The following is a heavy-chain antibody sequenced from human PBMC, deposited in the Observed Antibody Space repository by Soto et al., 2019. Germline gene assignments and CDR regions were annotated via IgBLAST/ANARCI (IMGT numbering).Heavy chain of an antibody. CDR3: ARGDYYGSGPGAYYYGMDV. D-gene: IGHD3-10*01. Sequence: NPSETLSLTCTVSGGSISSYYWSWIRQPPGKGLEWIGYIYYSGSTNYNPSLKSRVTISVDTSKNQFSLKLSSVTAADTAVYYCARGDYYGSGPGAYYYGMDVCGQGTTLTVSS. J-gene: IGHJ6*02. V-gene: IGHV4-59*01. CDR2: IYYSGST. CDR1: GGSISSYY.